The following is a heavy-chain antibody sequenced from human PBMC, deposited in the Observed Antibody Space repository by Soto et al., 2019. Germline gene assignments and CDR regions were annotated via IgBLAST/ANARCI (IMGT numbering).Heavy chain of an antibody. J-gene: IGHJ6*02. D-gene: IGHD2-15*01. V-gene: IGHV1-8*01. CDR3: AKWGRDCCGGSCYYYYYGMDV. CDR2: MNPNSGNT. CDR1: GYTFTSYD. Sequence: QVQLVQSGAEVKKPGASVKVSCKASGYTFTSYDINWVRQATGQGLEWMGWMNPNSGNTGYAQKFQGRVTKTRKSSISTAYMEVSSLRSEDTAVYYCAKWGRDCCGGSCYYYYYGMDVWGQGTTVTVSS.